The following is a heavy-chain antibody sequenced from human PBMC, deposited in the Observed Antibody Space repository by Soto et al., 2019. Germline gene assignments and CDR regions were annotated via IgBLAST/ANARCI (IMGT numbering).Heavy chain of an antibody. CDR1: GYTFTSYG. CDR2: ISAYNGNT. CDR3: ARVPCRMGGFDYYYYMDV. V-gene: IGHV1-18*01. J-gene: IGHJ6*03. D-gene: IGHD3-16*01. Sequence: ASVKVSCKASGYTFTSYGISWVRQAPGQGLEWMGWISAYNGNTTYAQKLQGRVTMTTDKSTSTAYMELSSLRSEDTAVYYCARVPCRMGGFDYYYYMDVWGKGTTVTVSS.